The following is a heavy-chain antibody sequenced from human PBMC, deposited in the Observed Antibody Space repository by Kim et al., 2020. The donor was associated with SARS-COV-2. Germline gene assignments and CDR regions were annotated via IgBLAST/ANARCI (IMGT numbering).Heavy chain of an antibody. D-gene: IGHD4-17*01. Sequence: GGSLRLSCAASGFTFSSYGMHWVRQAPGKGLEWVAVISYDGSNKYYADPVKGRFTISRDNSKNTLYLQMNSLRAEDTAVYYCAKDAYRDYGDYSNFDYWG. J-gene: IGHJ4*01. CDR3: AKDAYRDYGDYSNFDY. CDR2: ISYDGSNK. V-gene: IGHV3-30*18. CDR1: GFTFSSYG.